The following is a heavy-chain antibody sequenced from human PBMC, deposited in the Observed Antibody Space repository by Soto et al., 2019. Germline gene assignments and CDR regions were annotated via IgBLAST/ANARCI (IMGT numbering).Heavy chain of an antibody. J-gene: IGHJ5*02. Sequence: FPTCPVSGGSIRSYYWSLIPQPPGEGLGWIGYMYYGGRTNYNPSLKSRVTISVDTSKMQVSLKLSSVTAADTAVYFCARGTPSPLIVRSSRGPWFDPWGQGTLVTVSS. V-gene: IGHV4-59*08. CDR1: GGSIRSYY. CDR2: MYYGGRT. D-gene: IGHD2-15*01. CDR3: ARGTPSPLIVRSSRGPWFDP.